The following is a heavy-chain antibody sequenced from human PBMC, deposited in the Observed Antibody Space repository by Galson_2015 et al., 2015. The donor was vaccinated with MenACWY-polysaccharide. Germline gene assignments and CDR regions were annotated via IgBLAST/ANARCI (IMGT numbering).Heavy chain of an antibody. V-gene: IGHV3-30-3*01. CDR1: GFTFRSFA. CDR2: TSFDGDIQ. CDR3: ARAYTNSWHTFDS. Sequence: SLRLSCAASGFTFRSFAMHWVRQAPGKGLEWVAVTSFDGDIQYYADSVKGRFTISRDNSKNTLSLQMNSLRDEDTAVYFCARAYTNSWHTFDSWGQGTLVIVSS. J-gene: IGHJ4*02. D-gene: IGHD6-13*01.